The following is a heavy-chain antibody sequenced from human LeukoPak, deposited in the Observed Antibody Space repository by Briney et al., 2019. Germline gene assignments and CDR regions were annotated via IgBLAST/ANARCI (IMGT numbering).Heavy chain of an antibody. D-gene: IGHD3-10*01. CDR3: ARSSGSGFDY. CDR1: GYTFTSSY. V-gene: IGHV1-46*01. CDR2: IDPSGGST. Sequence: GASVKISCKASGYTFTSSYIVWVRQAPGQGLEWMGRIDPSGGSTSYAQKFQGRVTMTRGTSTSTVYMELSSLRSEDTAVYYCARSSGSGFDYWGQGTLVTVSS. J-gene: IGHJ4*02.